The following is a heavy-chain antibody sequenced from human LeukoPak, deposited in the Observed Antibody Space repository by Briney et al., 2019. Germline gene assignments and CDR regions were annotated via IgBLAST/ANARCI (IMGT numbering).Heavy chain of an antibody. CDR2: ISHSGST. CDR3: ARSERSGIYFDY. D-gene: IGHD6-13*01. Sequence: SGTLSLTCAVSGGSFSAYDWSWVRQPPGKGMEWIVEISHSGSTNYNPSLKSRVTISVDTSRNQFSLKVSSVTAADTAVYYCARSERSGIYFDYWGQGTLVTVSS. V-gene: IGHV4-34*01. CDR1: GGSFSAYD. J-gene: IGHJ4*02.